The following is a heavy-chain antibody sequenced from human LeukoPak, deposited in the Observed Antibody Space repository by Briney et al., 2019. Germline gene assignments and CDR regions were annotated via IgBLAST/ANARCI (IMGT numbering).Heavy chain of an antibody. V-gene: IGHV4-59*12. Sequence: SETLSLTCTVSGGSISSYYWSWIRQPPGKGLEWIGYIYYSGSTNYNPSLKSRVTISVDTSNNQFSLKLSSVTAADTAVYYCARGPPQTYFHGNGYYYFDYWGQGTLVTVSS. CDR2: IYYSGST. J-gene: IGHJ4*02. CDR1: GGSISSYY. CDR3: ARGPPQTYFHGNGYYYFDY. D-gene: IGHD3-22*01.